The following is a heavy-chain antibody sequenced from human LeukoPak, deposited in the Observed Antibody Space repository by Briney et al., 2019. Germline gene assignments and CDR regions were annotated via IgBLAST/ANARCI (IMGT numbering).Heavy chain of an antibody. CDR2: IYYSGST. J-gene: IGHJ4*02. V-gene: IGHV4-59*08. Sequence: MASETLPLTCTVSGGSISSYYWSWIRQPPGKGLEWIGYIYYSGSTNYNPSLKSRVTISVDTSKNQFSLKLSSVTAADTAVYYCARHRGDGFDYWGQGTLVTVSS. CDR3: ARHRGDGFDY. CDR1: GGSISSYY. D-gene: IGHD2-21*02.